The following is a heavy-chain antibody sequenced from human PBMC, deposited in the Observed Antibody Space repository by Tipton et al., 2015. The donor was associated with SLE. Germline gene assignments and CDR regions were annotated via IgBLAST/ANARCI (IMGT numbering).Heavy chain of an antibody. J-gene: IGHJ4*02. Sequence: TLSLTCTVSGGSISSYYWNWIRQTPGKGLEWIGYIYDSGSTNYNSPLESRVTISVDTSKNQFSLKLSSVTAADTAVYYCARDGHRAGEFDYWGQGTLVTVSS. CDR1: GGSISSYY. CDR2: IYDSGST. D-gene: IGHD6-13*01. CDR3: ARDGHRAGEFDY. V-gene: IGHV4-59*12.